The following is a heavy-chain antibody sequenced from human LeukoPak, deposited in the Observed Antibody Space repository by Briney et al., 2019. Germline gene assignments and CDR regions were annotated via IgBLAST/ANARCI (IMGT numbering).Heavy chain of an antibody. CDR2: IYWDDDK. Sequence: SGPTLVNPTQTLTLTCTFSGFSLSTSGVGVGWIRQPPGKALEWLALIYWDDDKRYSPSLKSRLTITKDTSKNQVVLTMTNMDPVDTATYYCAHSPGSGFDYGEEYYFDYWGQGTLVTVSS. J-gene: IGHJ4*02. CDR1: GFSLSTSGVG. D-gene: IGHD4-17*01. V-gene: IGHV2-5*02. CDR3: AHSPGSGFDYGEEYYFDY.